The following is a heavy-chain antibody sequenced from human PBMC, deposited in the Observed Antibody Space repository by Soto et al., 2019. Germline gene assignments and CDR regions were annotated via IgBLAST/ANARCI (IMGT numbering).Heavy chain of an antibody. J-gene: IGHJ4*02. CDR1: GFTFSSYA. D-gene: IGHD1-26*01. V-gene: IGHV3-30-3*01. CDR2: ISYDGSNK. CDR3: ARDWDRSYMDY. Sequence: QVQLVESGGGVVQPGRSLRLSCAASGFTFSSYAMHWVRQAPGKGLEWVAVISYDGSNKYYADSVKGRFTISRDNSKNTLYLQMNSVRAEDTAVYYCARDWDRSYMDYWGQGTLVTVSS.